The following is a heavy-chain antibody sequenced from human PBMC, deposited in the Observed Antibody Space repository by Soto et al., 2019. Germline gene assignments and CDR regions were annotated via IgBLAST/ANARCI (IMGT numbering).Heavy chain of an antibody. D-gene: IGHD3-22*01. CDR3: ARWSSYDSSGARWLDY. V-gene: IGHV1-69*13. J-gene: IGHJ4*02. Sequence: SVKVSCKASGGTFSSYAISWVRQAPGQGLEWMGGIIPICGTANYAQKFQGRVTITGDESTSTVYMELSSLRSEDTAVYYCARWSSYDSSGARWLDYWGQGTLVTVSS. CDR1: GGTFSSYA. CDR2: IIPICGTA.